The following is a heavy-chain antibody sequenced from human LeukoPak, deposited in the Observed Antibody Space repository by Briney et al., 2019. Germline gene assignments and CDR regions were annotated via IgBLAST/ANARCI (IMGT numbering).Heavy chain of an antibody. V-gene: IGHV1-18*01. CDR2: ISTSSDQR. CDR3: ATYYYDSSGSPDAFDI. D-gene: IGHD3-22*01. CDR1: GYTFTSFG. J-gene: IGHJ3*02. Sequence: ASVKVSCKASGYTFTSFGIAWVRQAPGQGLEWVGWISTSSDQRRYAHMLQDRVTMTTDTSTSTAYMELRSLRSEDTAVYYCATYYYDSSGSPDAFDIWGQGTMVTVSS.